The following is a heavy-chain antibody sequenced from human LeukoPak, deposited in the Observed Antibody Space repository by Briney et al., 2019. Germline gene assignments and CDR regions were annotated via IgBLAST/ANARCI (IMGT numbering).Heavy chain of an antibody. V-gene: IGHV4-39*01. Sequence: SETLSLTCTVSGGSISSSSXXXGXXXXXXXXXXXXXXXIYYSGSTYYNPSLKSRVTISVDTSKNQFSLKLSSVTAADTAVYYCARRRIAAAGRRGWFDPWGQGTLVTVSS. CDR2: IYYSGST. J-gene: IGHJ5*02. CDR1: GGSISSSSXX. D-gene: IGHD6-13*01. CDR3: ARRRIAAAGRRGWFDP.